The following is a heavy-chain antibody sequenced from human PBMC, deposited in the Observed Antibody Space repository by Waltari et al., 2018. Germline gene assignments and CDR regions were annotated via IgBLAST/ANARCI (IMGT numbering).Heavy chain of an antibody. Sequence: QVQLVQSGAEVKKPGSSVKVSCKASGGTFSSYAISWVRQGPGQWREWMGGFIPILGTANYAHMFQVRVTITADESTSTAYMELSSLRSEDTAVYYCARDHDYTGMDVWGQGTTVTVSS. D-gene: IGHD4-4*01. CDR2: FIPILGTA. CDR1: GGTFSSYA. V-gene: IGHV1-69*12. J-gene: IGHJ6*02. CDR3: ARDHDYTGMDV.